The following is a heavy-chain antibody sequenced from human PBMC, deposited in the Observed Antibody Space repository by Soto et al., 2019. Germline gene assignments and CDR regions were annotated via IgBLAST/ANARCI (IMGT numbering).Heavy chain of an antibody. Sequence: ASVKVSCKASGYTFTSYGISWVRQAPGQGLEWMGWISAYNGNTNYAQKLQGRVTMTTDTSTSTAYMELRSLRSDDTAVYYCARDRRWVGATISGWFDPWGQGTLVTVSS. CDR2: ISAYNGNT. CDR1: GYTFTSYG. D-gene: IGHD1-26*01. CDR3: ARDRRWVGATISGWFDP. J-gene: IGHJ5*02. V-gene: IGHV1-18*01.